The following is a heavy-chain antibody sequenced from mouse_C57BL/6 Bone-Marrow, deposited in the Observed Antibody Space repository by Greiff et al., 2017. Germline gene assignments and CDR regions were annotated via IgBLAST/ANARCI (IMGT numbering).Heavy chain of an antibody. J-gene: IGHJ1*03. CDR1: GYTFTSYD. CDR2: IYPRDGST. CDR3: ERDYGSSDLYFDV. D-gene: IGHD1-1*01. V-gene: IGHV1-85*01. Sequence: QVQLQQSGPELVKPGASVKLSCKASGYTFTSYDITWVKQRPGQGLAWVGWIYPRDGSTKYNEKFKGKATWTVDTSSSTAYMERHSLTSEGSAVYFCERDYGSSDLYFDVWDTGTTVTVSS.